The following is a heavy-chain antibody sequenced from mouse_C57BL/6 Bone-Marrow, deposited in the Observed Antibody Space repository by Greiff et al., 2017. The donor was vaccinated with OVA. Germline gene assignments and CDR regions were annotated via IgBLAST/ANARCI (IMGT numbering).Heavy chain of an antibody. J-gene: IGHJ2*01. CDR2: ISYDGSN. CDR3: ARQLRLRGYFDY. D-gene: IGHD3-2*02. CDR1: GYSITSGYS. V-gene: IGHV3-6*01. Sequence: DVKLQESGPGLVKPSQSLSLTCSVTGYSITSGYSWNWIRQFPGNKLEWMGYISYDGSNNYNPSLKNRISITRDTSKNQFFLKLNSVTTEDTATYYCARQLRLRGYFDYWGQGTTLTVSS.